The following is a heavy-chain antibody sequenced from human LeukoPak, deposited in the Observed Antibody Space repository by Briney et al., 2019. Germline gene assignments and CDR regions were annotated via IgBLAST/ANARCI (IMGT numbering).Heavy chain of an antibody. D-gene: IGHD6-13*01. V-gene: IGHV3-7*01. CDR3: ARDHQNSSSWYQLISRGKYYYYGMDV. Sequence: PGGSLRLSCAASGFTFSSYWMSWVRQAPGKGLEWVANIKQDGSEKYYVDSVKGRFTISRDNAKNSLYLQMNSLRAEETAVYYCARDHQNSSSWYQLISRGKYYYYGMDVWGQGTTVTVSS. CDR2: IKQDGSEK. J-gene: IGHJ6*02. CDR1: GFTFSSYW.